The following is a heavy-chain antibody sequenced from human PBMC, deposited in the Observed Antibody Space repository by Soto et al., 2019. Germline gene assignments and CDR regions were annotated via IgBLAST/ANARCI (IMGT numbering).Heavy chain of an antibody. J-gene: IGHJ6*02. Sequence: VASVKVSCKASGGTFSSYAISWVRQAPGQGLEWMGGIIPIFGTANYAQKFQGRVTITADESTSTAYMELSSLRSEDTAVYYCASPRRIAAAGYYYYGMDVWGQGTTVTVSS. V-gene: IGHV1-69*13. CDR1: GGTFSSYA. D-gene: IGHD6-13*01. CDR2: IIPIFGTA. CDR3: ASPRRIAAAGYYYYGMDV.